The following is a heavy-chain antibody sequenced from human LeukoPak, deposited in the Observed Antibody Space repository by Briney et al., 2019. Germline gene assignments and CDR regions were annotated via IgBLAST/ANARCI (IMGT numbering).Heavy chain of an antibody. CDR3: ARRRDTYYCSSTSCRRSYYMDV. D-gene: IGHD2-2*01. V-gene: IGHV3-43*01. CDR2: ISWDGGST. J-gene: IGHJ6*03. Sequence: GGSLRLSCAASGFTFDDYTMHWVRQAPGKGLEWVSLISWDGGSTYYADSVKGRFTISRDNAKNSLYLQMNSLRAEDTAVYYCARRRDTYYCSSTSCRRSYYMDVWGKGTTVTVSS. CDR1: GFTFDDYT.